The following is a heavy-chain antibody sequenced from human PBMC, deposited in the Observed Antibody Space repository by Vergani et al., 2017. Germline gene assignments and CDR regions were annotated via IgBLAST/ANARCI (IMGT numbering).Heavy chain of an antibody. CDR3: ARDPDLWSGYYTGRGMDV. V-gene: IGHV1-18*01. CDR1: GYTFTSYG. D-gene: IGHD3-3*01. J-gene: IGHJ6*02. CDR2: ISAYNGNT. Sequence: QVQLVQSGAEVKKPGSSVKVSCKASGYTFTSYGISWVRQAPGQGLEWMGWISAYNGNTNYAQKLQGRVTMTTDTSTSTAYMELMSLRSYDTAVYYGARDPDLWSGYYTGRGMDVWGQGTTVTVSS.